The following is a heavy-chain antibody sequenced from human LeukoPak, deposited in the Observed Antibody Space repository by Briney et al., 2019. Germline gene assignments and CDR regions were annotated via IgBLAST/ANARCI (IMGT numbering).Heavy chain of an antibody. CDR2: IYSGGST. CDR1: GFTVSSNY. D-gene: IGHD6-13*01. J-gene: IGHJ6*03. Sequence: SGGSLRLSCAASGFTVSSNYMSWVRQAPGKGLEWVSVIYSGGSTYYADSVKGRFTISRDNSKNTLYLQMNSLRAEDTAVYYCARGGSSSWYYYYYMDVWGKGTTVTVSS. CDR3: ARGGSSSWYYYYYMDV. V-gene: IGHV3-53*01.